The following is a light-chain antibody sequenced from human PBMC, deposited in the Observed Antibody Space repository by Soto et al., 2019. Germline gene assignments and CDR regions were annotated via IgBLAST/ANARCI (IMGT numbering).Light chain of an antibody. CDR2: DSS. CDR3: LVWDSSSDHRV. CDR1: NIGSNS. Sequence: SYVLTQLPSVSMAPGQTAKITCGGNNIGSNSVHWYQQKPGQAPVLVVYDSSDRPSGIPERFSGSNSGNTATLTISRVEAGDDADYYCLVWDSSSDHRVFGGGTKLTVL. J-gene: IGLJ3*02. V-gene: IGLV3-21*02.